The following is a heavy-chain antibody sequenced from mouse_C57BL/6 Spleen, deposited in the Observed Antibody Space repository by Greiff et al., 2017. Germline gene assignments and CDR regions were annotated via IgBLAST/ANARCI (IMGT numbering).Heavy chain of an antibody. CDR2: INPNNGGT. V-gene: IGHV1-26*01. J-gene: IGHJ4*01. D-gene: IGHD1-1*01. CDR3: ARAGGSSYEDAMDY. Sequence: VQLQQSGPELVKPGASVKISCKASGYTFTDYYMNWVKQSHGKSLEWIGDINPNNGGTSYNQKFKGKATLTVDKSSSTAYMELRSLTSEDSAVYYCARAGGSSYEDAMDYWGQGTSVTVAS. CDR1: GYTFTDYY.